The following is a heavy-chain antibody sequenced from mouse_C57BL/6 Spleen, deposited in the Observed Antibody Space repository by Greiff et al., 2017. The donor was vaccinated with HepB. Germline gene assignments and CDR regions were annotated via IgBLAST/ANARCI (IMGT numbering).Heavy chain of an antibody. Sequence: QVQLQQSGPELVKPGASVKISCKASGYAFSSSWMNWVKQRPGKGLEWIGRIYPGDGDTNYNGKFKGKATLTADKSSSTAYMQLSSLTSEDSAVYFCARWVSTMVRGAMDYWGQGTSVTVSS. CDR1: GYAFSSSW. CDR3: ARWVSTMVRGAMDY. D-gene: IGHD2-1*01. J-gene: IGHJ4*01. CDR2: IYPGDGDT. V-gene: IGHV1-82*01.